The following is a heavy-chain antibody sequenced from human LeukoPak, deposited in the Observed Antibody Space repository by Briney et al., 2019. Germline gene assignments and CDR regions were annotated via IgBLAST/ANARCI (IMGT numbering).Heavy chain of an antibody. Sequence: SETLSLTCTVSGGSISGYYWIWIRQPAGKGLEWIGRTYTSGSTSYNPSLKSRVTMSVDTSKKQFALKLSSVTAADTAVYYCAREILGGSAGGDFYYYYGMDVWGQGTTVTVSS. D-gene: IGHD3-3*01. CDR2: TYTSGST. CDR1: GGSISGYY. V-gene: IGHV4-4*07. J-gene: IGHJ6*02. CDR3: AREILGGSAGGDFYYYYGMDV.